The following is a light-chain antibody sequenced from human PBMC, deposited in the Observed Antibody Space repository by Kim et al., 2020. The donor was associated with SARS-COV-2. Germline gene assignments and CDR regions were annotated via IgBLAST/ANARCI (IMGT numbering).Light chain of an antibody. CDR2: EVN. V-gene: IGLV2-18*02. Sequence: GQSSTISCTGTSSDVGAYARVSWYQQPPGTAPKLMIYEVNDRPSGVPDRFSGSKSGNTASLTISGLQPEDEADYYCSSYTSSNTYVFGTGTKVTVL. CDR3: SSYTSSNTYV. J-gene: IGLJ1*01. CDR1: SSDVGAYAR.